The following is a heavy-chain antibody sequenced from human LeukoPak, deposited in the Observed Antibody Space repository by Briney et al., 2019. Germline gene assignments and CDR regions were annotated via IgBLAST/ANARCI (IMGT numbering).Heavy chain of an antibody. CDR3: ASRYVSGSYHL. CDR2: INPNSGGT. J-gene: IGHJ5*02. D-gene: IGHD3-10*01. Sequence: ASVKVSCKASGYTFTGYYMHWVRQAPGQGLEWMGWINPNSGGTNYAQKFQGRVTVTRDTSISTAYMELSRLTSDATAVYYCASRYVSGSYHLWGQGTLVTVSS. CDR1: GYTFTGYY. V-gene: IGHV1-2*02.